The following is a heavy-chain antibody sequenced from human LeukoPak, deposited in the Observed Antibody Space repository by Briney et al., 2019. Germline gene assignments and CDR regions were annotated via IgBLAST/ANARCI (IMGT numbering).Heavy chain of an antibody. D-gene: IGHD3-16*01. CDR3: AKNAGRLGELPPPYDAFDI. CDR2: ISYDGSNK. V-gene: IGHV3-30*18. Sequence: GRSLRLSCAASGFTFSSYGMHWVRQAPGKGLEWVAVISYDGSNKYYADSVKGRFTISRDNSKNTLYLQMNSLRAEDTAVYYCAKNAGRLGELPPPYDAFDIWGQGTMVTVSS. J-gene: IGHJ3*02. CDR1: GFTFSSYG.